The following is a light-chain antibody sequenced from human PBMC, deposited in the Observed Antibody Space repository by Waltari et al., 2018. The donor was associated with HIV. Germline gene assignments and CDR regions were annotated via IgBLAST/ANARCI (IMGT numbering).Light chain of an antibody. Sequence: NFMLTQPHSVSESPGKTVIISCTRSSGSIVSYWVQWYQQRPGSAPTLVIYANNQRPPGVPDRFSGSIDVSSNSASLTISGLKTEDEADYYCHSYDSSSLWVFGGGTKVTVV. CDR2: ANN. J-gene: IGLJ3*02. V-gene: IGLV6-57*03. CDR1: SGSIVSYW. CDR3: HSYDSSSLWV.